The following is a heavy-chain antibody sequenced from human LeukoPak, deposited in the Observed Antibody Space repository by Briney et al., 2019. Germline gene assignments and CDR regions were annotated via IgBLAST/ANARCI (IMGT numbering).Heavy chain of an antibody. CDR3: ARSGHGDYGWFDP. CDR1: GFTFSSYA. V-gene: IGHV3-23*01. J-gene: IGHJ5*02. Sequence: GGSLRLSCAASGFTFSSYAMSWVRQAPGKGLEWVSAISGSGGSTYYADSVKGRFTISRDNSKNTLCLQMNSLRAEDTAVYYCARSGHGDYGWFDPWGQGTLVTVSS. CDR2: ISGSGGST. D-gene: IGHD4-17*01.